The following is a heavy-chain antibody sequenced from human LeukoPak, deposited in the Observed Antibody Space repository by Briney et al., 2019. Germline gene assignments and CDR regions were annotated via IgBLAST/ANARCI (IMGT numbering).Heavy chain of an antibody. J-gene: IGHJ3*02. Sequence: ASVKVSCKASGYTLTDYYMHWVRQAPGQGLEWMGWINPNSGGTKYAQKLQGRVTMTRDTSISTAYMELSRLRSDDTAVYYCARDPSLRVVPNDAFDIWGQGTMVTVSS. D-gene: IGHD3-3*01. V-gene: IGHV1-2*02. CDR1: GYTLTDYY. CDR2: INPNSGGT. CDR3: ARDPSLRVVPNDAFDI.